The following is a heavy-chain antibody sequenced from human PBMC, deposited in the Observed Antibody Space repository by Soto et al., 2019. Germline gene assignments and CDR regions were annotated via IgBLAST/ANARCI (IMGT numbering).Heavy chain of an antibody. CDR1: GFPFISYW. V-gene: IGHV3-74*01. D-gene: IGHD2-21*01. CDR2: INSDGSII. CDR3: VRVAYRAYWVDP. Sequence: DVQLLESGGGIVQPGGSLRLSCTASGFPFISYWMHWVRQAPGKGLVWVSRINSDGSIINYADSVKGRFTISRDNAKNTVDLKMNSLRGEHTAVYFCVRVAYRAYWVDPWGQGTLVTVSS. J-gene: IGHJ5*02.